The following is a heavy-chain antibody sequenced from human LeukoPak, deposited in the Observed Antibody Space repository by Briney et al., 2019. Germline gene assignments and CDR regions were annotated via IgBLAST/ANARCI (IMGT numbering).Heavy chain of an antibody. V-gene: IGHV4-39*01. CDR1: GGSISSSSYY. CDR2: IYYSGST. J-gene: IGHJ4*02. Sequence: SETLSLTCTVSGGSISSSSYYWGWIRQPPGKGLEWIGSIYYSGSTYYNPSLKSRVTISVDTSKNQFSLKLSSVTAADTAVYYCARAYPSSSTDWGQGLLVTVSS. CDR3: ARAYPSSSTD. D-gene: IGHD2-2*01.